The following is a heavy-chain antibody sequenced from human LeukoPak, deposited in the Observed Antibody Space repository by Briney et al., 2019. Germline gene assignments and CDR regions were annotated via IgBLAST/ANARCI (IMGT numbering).Heavy chain of an antibody. CDR3: ARREGYSGTFDY. Sequence: PSQTLSLTCTVSGGSISSGDYYWSWIRQPPGKGLEWIGYIYYSGNTYYNPSLQSRVIISVDTSKNQVSLKLNSVTAADTAVYYCARREGYSGTFDYWGQGTLVTVSS. CDR1: GGSISSGDYY. CDR2: IYYSGNT. J-gene: IGHJ4*02. D-gene: IGHD4-11*01. V-gene: IGHV4-30-4*01.